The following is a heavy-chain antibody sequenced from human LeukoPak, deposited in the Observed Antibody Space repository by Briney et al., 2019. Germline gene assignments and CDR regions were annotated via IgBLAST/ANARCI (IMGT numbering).Heavy chain of an antibody. V-gene: IGHV3-30*02. CDR3: ARVGHYYDSSGYFN. D-gene: IGHD3-22*01. CDR2: IRYDGDTK. CDR1: GFAFSKYG. Sequence: GGSLRLSCAASGFAFSKYGMYWVRQAPGKGLEGVAYIRYDGDTKYYADSVKDRFTISRDNAKNTLYLQMNSLRAEDTAVYYCARVGHYYDSSGYFNWGQGTLVTVSS. J-gene: IGHJ4*02.